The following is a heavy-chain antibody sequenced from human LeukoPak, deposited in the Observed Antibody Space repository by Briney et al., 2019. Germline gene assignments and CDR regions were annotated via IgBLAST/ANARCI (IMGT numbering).Heavy chain of an antibody. V-gene: IGHV4-34*01. CDR2: INHSGST. CDR1: GGSFSGYY. CDR3: ARRSAGGSYYYYYYMDV. J-gene: IGHJ6*03. D-gene: IGHD1-26*01. Sequence: SETLSLTCAVYGGSFSGYYWSWIRQPPGKGLEWIGEINHSGSTNYNPSLKSRVTISVDTSKNQFSLKLSSVTAADTAVYYRARRSAGGSYYYYYYMDVWGKGTTVTVSS.